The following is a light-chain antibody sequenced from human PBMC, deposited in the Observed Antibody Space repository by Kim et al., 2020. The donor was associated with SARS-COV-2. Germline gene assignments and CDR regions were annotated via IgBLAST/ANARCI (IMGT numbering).Light chain of an antibody. J-gene: IGKJ1*01. CDR2: MAS. CDR1: RNIDTY. V-gene: IGKV1-5*03. Sequence: SASVGDRVTITCRASRNIDTYLAWYQQKPGKAPKLLIYMASNLKSGVPSTFSGSGSGTEFTLTTSNLQPDDFATYYCQQYRTYPWTFGQGTKLEI. CDR3: QQYRTYPWT.